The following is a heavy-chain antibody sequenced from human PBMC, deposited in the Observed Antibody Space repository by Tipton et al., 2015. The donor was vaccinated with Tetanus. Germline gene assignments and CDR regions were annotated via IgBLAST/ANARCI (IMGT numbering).Heavy chain of an antibody. V-gene: IGHV4-61*08. CDR2: ISYSGSS. Sequence: GLVKPSETLSLTCTVSGGSVRSGDYYWSWIRQPPGKGLEWIGYISYSGSSEYNPSLKSRVTVSEDTSKSQFSLKLSSVTAADTAVYYCARSTGSGNYFDNWGQGILVAVSS. CDR1: GGSVRSGDYY. D-gene: IGHD3-10*01. CDR3: ARSTGSGNYFDN. J-gene: IGHJ4*02.